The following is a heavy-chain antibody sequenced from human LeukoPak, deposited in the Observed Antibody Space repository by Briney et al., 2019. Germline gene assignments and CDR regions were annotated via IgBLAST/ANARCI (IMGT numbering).Heavy chain of an antibody. CDR3: ARLITMVRGVIEDY. J-gene: IGHJ4*02. CDR1: GGSISSSSYY. CDR2: IYYSGST. V-gene: IGHV4-39*07. D-gene: IGHD3-10*01. Sequence: SETLSLTCTVSGGSISSSSYYWGWIRQPPGKGLEWIGSIYYSGSTYYNPSLKSRVTISVDTSKNQFSLKLSSVTAADTAVYHCARLITMVRGVIEDYWGQGTLVTVSS.